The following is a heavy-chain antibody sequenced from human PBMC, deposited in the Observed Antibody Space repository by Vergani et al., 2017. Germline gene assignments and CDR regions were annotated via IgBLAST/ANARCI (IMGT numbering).Heavy chain of an antibody. D-gene: IGHD2-21*02. J-gene: IGHJ6*02. CDR2: TFYSGTT. Sequence: QLQLQEPAPGLVKPSEPLSLTCTFSVGSFSISSYYWAWIRQPPGKGLEWIGNTFYSGTTYYNPSLKSRVTLSVDTSKNQFSLKLSSVTAADTAVYYCATHVAYCGGDCYPYYCGMDVWGQGTTVTVSS. CDR1: VGSFSISSYY. CDR3: ATHVAYCGGDCYPYYCGMDV. V-gene: IGHV4-39*01.